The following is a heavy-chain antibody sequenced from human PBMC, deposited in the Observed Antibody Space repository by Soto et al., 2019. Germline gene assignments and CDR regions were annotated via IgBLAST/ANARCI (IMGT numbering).Heavy chain of an antibody. D-gene: IGHD1-26*01. CDR1: GFTFSSYA. CDR2: ISGSGGST. J-gene: IGHJ4*02. Sequence: PGGSLRLSCAASGFTFSSYAMSWVRQAPGKGLEWVSAISGSGGSTYYADSVKGRFTISRDNSKNTLYLQMNSLRAEDTAVYYCAKVNRAALFVEELAFDYWGQGTLVTVSS. CDR3: AKVNRAALFVEELAFDY. V-gene: IGHV3-23*01.